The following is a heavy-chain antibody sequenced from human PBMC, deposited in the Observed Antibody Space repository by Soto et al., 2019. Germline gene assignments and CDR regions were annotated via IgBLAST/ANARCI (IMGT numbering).Heavy chain of an antibody. Sequence: GGSLRLSCAASGFTLSSHYMSWLRKAPGKGLEKASVIYSEGSTYYADSVNGRFTISRDNSKNTLYLQMNSLRAEDTAVYYCAREEVTTYGYYYYYMDVWGKGTTVTVSS. CDR2: IYSEGST. V-gene: IGHV3-66*01. CDR1: GFTLSSHY. CDR3: AREEVTTYGYYYYYMDV. J-gene: IGHJ6*03. D-gene: IGHD4-17*01.